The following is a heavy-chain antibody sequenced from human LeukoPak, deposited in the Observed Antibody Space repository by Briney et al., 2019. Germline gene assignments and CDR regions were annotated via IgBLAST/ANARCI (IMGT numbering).Heavy chain of an antibody. CDR3: ARHYCGSGSSCYYYYYMDV. CDR2: IYYSGST. CDR1: GGSISSSSYY. D-gene: IGHD3-10*01. J-gene: IGHJ6*03. Sequence: SETLSLTCTVSGGSISSSSYYWGWIRQPPGKGLEWIGSIYYSGSTYYNPSLKSRVTISLDTSKNQFSLKLSTVTAADTAVYYCARHYCGSGSSCYYYYYMDVWGKGTTVTISS. V-gene: IGHV4-39*01.